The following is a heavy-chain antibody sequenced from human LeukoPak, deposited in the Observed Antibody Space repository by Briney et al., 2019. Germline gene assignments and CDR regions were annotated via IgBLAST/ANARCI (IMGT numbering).Heavy chain of an antibody. CDR3: ARDLAQQLALDY. J-gene: IGHJ4*02. CDR1: GFTFSTYT. V-gene: IGHV3-30-3*01. Sequence: GGSLRLSCAASGFTFSTYTMHWVRQAPGKGLEWVAVISFDGSKKYYADSVRGRFTISRDNSKNTLYVQMNSLKAEDTAVYYCARDLAQQLALDYWGQGTLVTASS. D-gene: IGHD6-13*01. CDR2: ISFDGSKK.